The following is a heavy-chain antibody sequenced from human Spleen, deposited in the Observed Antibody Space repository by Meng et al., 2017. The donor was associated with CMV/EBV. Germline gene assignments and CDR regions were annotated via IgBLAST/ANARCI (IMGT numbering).Heavy chain of an antibody. Sequence: VYGGYINSGDEYWTWLRQLPGSGLEWIGYIYSSGSTYYIPSLKSRITISVDTFKSQFSLKLNSVTAADTAVDYCARAEWLLHYFDDWGQGTLVTVSS. D-gene: IGHD3-3*01. CDR1: GGYINSGDEY. CDR3: ARAEWLLHYFDD. CDR2: IYSSGST. J-gene: IGHJ4*02. V-gene: IGHV4-31*02.